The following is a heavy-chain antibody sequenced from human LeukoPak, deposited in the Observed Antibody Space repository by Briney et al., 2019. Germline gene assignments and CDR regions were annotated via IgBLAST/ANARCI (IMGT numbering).Heavy chain of an antibody. CDR2: TSYDGNNK. CDR3: AKARRVGSSGSTYYFDY. V-gene: IGHV3-30*01. J-gene: IGHJ4*02. D-gene: IGHD3-22*01. Sequence: GGSLRLSCAASGFTFSRNVMHWVRQAPGKGLEWVALTSYDGNNKFYADSVKGRFTISRDNSKNTLYLQMNSLRAEDTAVYYCAKARRVGSSGSTYYFDYWGQGTLVTVSS. CDR1: GFTFSRNV.